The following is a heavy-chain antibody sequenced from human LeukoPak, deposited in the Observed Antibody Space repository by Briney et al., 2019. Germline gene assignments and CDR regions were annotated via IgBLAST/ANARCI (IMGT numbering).Heavy chain of an antibody. V-gene: IGHV1-3*01. CDR3: ARTTAMVTIFDY. CDR1: GYTFTTYA. D-gene: IGHD5-18*01. Sequence: ASVKVSCKASGYTFTTYAMHWVRQAPGQRLEWMGWINAGNGNTKYSQKFQGRVIITRDTSASTAYMELSSLRSEDTAVYYCARTTAMVTIFDYWGQGTLVTVSS. CDR2: INAGNGNT. J-gene: IGHJ4*02.